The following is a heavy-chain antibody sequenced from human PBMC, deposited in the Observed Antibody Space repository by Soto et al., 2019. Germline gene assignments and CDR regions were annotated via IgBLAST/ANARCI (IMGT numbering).Heavy chain of an antibody. CDR2: IVVGSGNT. D-gene: IGHD3-3*01. CDR3: AATVPYYDFWSGYYYSPLDY. V-gene: IGHV1-58*02. J-gene: IGHJ4*02. Sequence: GASVKVSCKASGFTFTSPAMRWVRQARGQRLEWIGWIVVGSGNTNYAQKFQERVTITRDMSTSTAYMELSSLRSEDTAVYYCAATVPYYDFWSGYYYSPLDYWGQGTLVTVSS. CDR1: GFTFTSPA.